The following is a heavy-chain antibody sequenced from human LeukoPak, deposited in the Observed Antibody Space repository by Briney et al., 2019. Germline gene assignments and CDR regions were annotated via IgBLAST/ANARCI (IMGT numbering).Heavy chain of an antibody. CDR2: ISSSSSYI. CDR1: GFTFSSYS. Sequence: GGSLRHSCAASGFTFSSYSMNWVRQAPGKGLEWVSSISSSSSYIYYADSVKGRFTISRDNAKNSLYLQMNSLRAEDTAVYHCARDRSNVDIVATAPFDYWGQGTLVTVSS. CDR3: ARDRSNVDIVATAPFDY. J-gene: IGHJ4*02. D-gene: IGHD5-12*01. V-gene: IGHV3-21*01.